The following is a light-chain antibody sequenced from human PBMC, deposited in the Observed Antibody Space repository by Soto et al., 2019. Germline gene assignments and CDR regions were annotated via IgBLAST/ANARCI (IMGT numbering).Light chain of an antibody. CDR2: DAS. J-gene: IGKJ1*01. CDR1: QGIRNW. Sequence: DIQMTQSPSTLSAFVGDRVTITCRASQGIRNWLAWYQQKPGTAPKILIYDASTLDSGVPSRFSGSGSGTEFTLTISRLQPEDFATYYCQQYETNPKTFGQGTKVEI. V-gene: IGKV1-5*01. CDR3: QQYETNPKT.